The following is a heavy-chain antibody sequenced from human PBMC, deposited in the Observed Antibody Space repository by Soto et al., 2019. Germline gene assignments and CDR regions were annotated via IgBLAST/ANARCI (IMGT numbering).Heavy chain of an antibody. J-gene: IGHJ5*02. D-gene: IGHD3-3*01. CDR1: GYTFTSYG. Sequence: ASVKVSCKASGYTFTSYGISWVRQAPGQGLEWMGWISAYNVNTNYAQKLQGRVTMTTDTSTSTAYMELRSLISDDSAVYYWSILGVVIGWFDPGGQGTLVTVS. CDR3: SILGVVIGWFDP. V-gene: IGHV1-18*01. CDR2: ISAYNVNT.